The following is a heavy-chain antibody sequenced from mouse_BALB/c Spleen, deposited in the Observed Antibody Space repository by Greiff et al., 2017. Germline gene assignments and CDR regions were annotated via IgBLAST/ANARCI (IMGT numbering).Heavy chain of an antibody. Sequence: EVKLMESGGGLVQPGGSLRLSCATSGFTFTDYYMSWVRQPPGKALEWLGFIRNKANGYTTEYSASVKGRFTISRDNSQSILYLQMNTLRAEDSATYYCARDEVLYAMDYWGQGTSVTVSS. J-gene: IGHJ4*01. CDR3: ARDEVLYAMDY. V-gene: IGHV7-3*02. CDR1: GFTFTDYY. CDR2: IRNKANGYTT.